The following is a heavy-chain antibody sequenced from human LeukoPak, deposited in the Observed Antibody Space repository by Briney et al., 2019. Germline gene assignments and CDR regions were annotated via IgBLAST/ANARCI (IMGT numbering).Heavy chain of an antibody. Sequence: SVKVSCKASGGTFSSYAISWVRQPPGQGLEWMGGIIPIFGTANYAQKFQGRVTITADKSTSTAYMELSSLRSEDTAVYYCARVPIVATITYFDYWGQGTLVTVSS. CDR3: ARVPIVATITYFDY. D-gene: IGHD5-12*01. J-gene: IGHJ4*02. CDR2: IIPIFGTA. CDR1: GGTFSSYA. V-gene: IGHV1-69*06.